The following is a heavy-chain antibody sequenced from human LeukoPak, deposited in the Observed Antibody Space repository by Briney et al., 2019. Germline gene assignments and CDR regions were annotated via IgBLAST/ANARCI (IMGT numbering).Heavy chain of an antibody. CDR2: ISGSGDST. V-gene: IGHV3-23*01. CDR3: AREELLRGIGAFDI. Sequence: GGSLRLSCAASGFSFSSYGMSWVRQAPGKGLEWVSGISGSGDSTYYADSEKGRFTISRVNSKNTLYLQMNSLRAEDTAVYYCAREELLRGIGAFDIWGQGTMVTVSS. D-gene: IGHD1-26*01. J-gene: IGHJ3*02. CDR1: GFSFSSYG.